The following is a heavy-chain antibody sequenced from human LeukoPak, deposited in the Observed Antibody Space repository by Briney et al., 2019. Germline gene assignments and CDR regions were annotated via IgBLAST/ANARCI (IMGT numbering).Heavy chain of an antibody. CDR3: ARRYCSSTSCEEYFQH. CDR2: IYYSGST. V-gene: IGHV4-39*01. Sequence: PSETLSLTCTVSGGSISSSSYYWGWIRQPPGKGLEWIGSIYYSGSTYYNPSLKSRVTISVDTSKNQFSLKLSSVTAADTAVYYCARRYCSSTSCEEYFQHWGQGTLVTVSS. CDR1: GGSISSSSYY. J-gene: IGHJ1*01. D-gene: IGHD2-2*01.